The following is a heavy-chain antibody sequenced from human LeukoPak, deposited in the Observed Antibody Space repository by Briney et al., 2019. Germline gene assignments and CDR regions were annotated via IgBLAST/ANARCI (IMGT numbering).Heavy chain of an antibody. D-gene: IGHD2-2*02. CDR3: ARDPRGRCSSTSCYTGYWFDP. V-gene: IGHV4-4*07. CDR2: IYTSGST. J-gene: IGHJ5*02. Sequence: TETLSLTCTVSGGSISSYYWSWLRQPAGKGLEWIGRIYTSGSTNYNPSLKSRVTMSVDTSKNQFSLKLSSVTAADTAVYYCARDPRGRCSSTSCYTGYWFDPWGQGTLVTVSP. CDR1: GGSISSYY.